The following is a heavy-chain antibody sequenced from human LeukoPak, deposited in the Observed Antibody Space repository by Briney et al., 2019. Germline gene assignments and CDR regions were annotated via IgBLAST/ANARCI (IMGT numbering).Heavy chain of an antibody. CDR2: ISGSGGST. CDR1: GFTFSSYA. J-gene: IGHJ4*02. Sequence: GGSLRLSCAASGFTFSSYAMSWVRQAPGKGLQWVSTISGSGGSTFYADSVKGRLTISRDNSKNTLYLQMNSLRVEDTAVYYCAKDPITVVRGVTPSAYWGQGTLVTVSS. D-gene: IGHD3-10*01. CDR3: AKDPITVVRGVTPSAY. V-gene: IGHV3-23*01.